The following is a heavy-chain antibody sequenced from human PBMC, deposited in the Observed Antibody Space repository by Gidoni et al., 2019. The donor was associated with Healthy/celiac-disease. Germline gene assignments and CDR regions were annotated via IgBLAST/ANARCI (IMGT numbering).Heavy chain of an antibody. CDR3: ARGGELPGGYFDY. V-gene: IGHV3-30-3*01. CDR2: ISYDGSNK. Sequence: QVPPVASGGGMVPPGRSLRLTCAASGFTFSSYAMHWVRQAPGKGLEGVAVISYDGSNKYYAGSEKGRFTSSRDNSKNTLYLQMNSRRAEETAVYYCARGGELPGGYFDYWGQGTLVTVSS. CDR1: GFTFSSYA. D-gene: IGHD1-7*01. J-gene: IGHJ4*02.